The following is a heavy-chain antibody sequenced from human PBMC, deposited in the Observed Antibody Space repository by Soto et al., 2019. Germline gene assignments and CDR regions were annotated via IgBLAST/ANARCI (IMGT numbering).Heavy chain of an antibody. V-gene: IGHV3-33*06. CDR1: GFTFSSYG. J-gene: IGHJ4*02. CDR2: IWYDGSNK. CDR3: AKATRGGAATLIRDY. D-gene: IGHD6-13*01. Sequence: GGSLRLSCAASGFTFSSYGMHWVRQAPGKGLEWVAVIWYDGSNKYYADSVKGRLTISRDNSKNTLYLQMNSLRADDTAVYYCAKATRGGAATLIRDYWGQGTLVTVSS.